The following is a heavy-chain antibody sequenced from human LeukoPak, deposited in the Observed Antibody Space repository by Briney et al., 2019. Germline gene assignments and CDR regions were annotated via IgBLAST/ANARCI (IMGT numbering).Heavy chain of an antibody. V-gene: IGHV1-18*01. CDR1: GYSFTSYG. J-gene: IGHJ6*02. CDR3: ARDLAIWFGELFPGSIYGMDV. D-gene: IGHD3-10*01. CDR2: ISAYNGNT. Sequence: GESLKISCKGSGYSFTSYGISWVRQAPGQGLEWMGWISAYNGNTNYAQKLQGRVTMTTDTSTSTAYMELRSLRSDDTAVYYCARDLAIWFGELFPGSIYGMDVWGQGTTVTVSS.